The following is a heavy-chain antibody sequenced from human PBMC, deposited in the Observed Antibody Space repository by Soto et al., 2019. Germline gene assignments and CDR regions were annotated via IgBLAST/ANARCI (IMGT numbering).Heavy chain of an antibody. Sequence: PGGSLRLSCAASGFTLSSYGMHWVRQAPGKGLERVAVISYDGSNKYYADSVKGRFTISRDNSKDTLYLQMNSLRAEDTAVYYCAKDTRFGDIGYCGMDVWGQGTTVTVSS. CDR3: AKDTRFGDIGYCGMDV. J-gene: IGHJ6*02. CDR2: ISYDGSNK. CDR1: GFTLSSYG. D-gene: IGHD3-10*01. V-gene: IGHV3-30*18.